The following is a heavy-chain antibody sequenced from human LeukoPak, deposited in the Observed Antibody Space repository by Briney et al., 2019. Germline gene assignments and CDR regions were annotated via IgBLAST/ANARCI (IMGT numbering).Heavy chain of an antibody. CDR3: ARAGTIFDLDV. CDR2: IYYSGST. Sequence: SETLSLTCTVSGYSISSGYYWGWIRQPPGKGLEWIGYIYYSGSTNYNPSLKSRVTISVDTSKNQFSLKLSSVTAADTAVYYCARAGTIFDLDVWGKGTTVTVSS. D-gene: IGHD3-3*01. V-gene: IGHV4-61*01. J-gene: IGHJ6*04. CDR1: GYSISSGYY.